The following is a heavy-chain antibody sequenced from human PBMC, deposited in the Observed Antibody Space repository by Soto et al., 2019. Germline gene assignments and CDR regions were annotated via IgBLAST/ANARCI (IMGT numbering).Heavy chain of an antibody. D-gene: IGHD3-3*01. J-gene: IGHJ4*02. Sequence: PGGSLRLSCAASGFSFGSYALSWVRQAPGKGLEWVSTISGSDGETFYADSVKGRFSIPRDTSQSTLYLQMNSLRADDTAMYYCARWSYLDYWGQGTRVTVSS. V-gene: IGHV3-23*01. CDR2: ISGSDGET. CDR3: ARWSYLDY. CDR1: GFSFGSYA.